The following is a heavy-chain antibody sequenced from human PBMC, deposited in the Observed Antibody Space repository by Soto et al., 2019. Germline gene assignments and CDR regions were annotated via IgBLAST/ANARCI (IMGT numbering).Heavy chain of an antibody. CDR2: ISYDGINK. V-gene: IGHV3-30*18. CDR3: AKHRIAAVLKRYTHP. J-gene: IGHJ5*02. Sequence: SGGRLHFVRKTPGKGLEWVAVISYDGINKYYADPVKGPFTIPRDNSKNTLYLQMNSLRAEDTAVYYCAKHRIAAVLKRYTHPWGQRTLATVPS. CDR1: SGGR. D-gene: IGHD6-13*01.